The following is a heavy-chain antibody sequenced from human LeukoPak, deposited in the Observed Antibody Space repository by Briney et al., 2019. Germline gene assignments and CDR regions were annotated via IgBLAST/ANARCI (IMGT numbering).Heavy chain of an antibody. V-gene: IGHV3-23*01. D-gene: IGHD2-8*01. Sequence: GGSLRLSCVASGFTFSNHAMTWVRQAPGKGLEWVSAISADAVDTFYAPSVKGRFTISRDNSKNTLSLQMNSLRLEDTAVYYCAKDSWSRNGIYDPFDIWGQGTLVTVSS. CDR3: AKDSWSRNGIYDPFDI. CDR2: ISADAVDT. CDR1: GFTFSNHA. J-gene: IGHJ3*02.